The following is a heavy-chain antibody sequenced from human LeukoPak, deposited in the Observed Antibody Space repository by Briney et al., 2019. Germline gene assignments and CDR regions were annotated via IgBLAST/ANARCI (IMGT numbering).Heavy chain of an antibody. CDR3: ARELGYCSGGSCYSAVDY. CDR2: ISSSSSYI. J-gene: IGHJ4*02. CDR1: GFTFSSYS. D-gene: IGHD2-15*01. Sequence: GGSLRLSCAASGFTFSSYSMNWVRQAPGKGLEWVSSISSSSSYIYYADSVKGRFTISRDNAKNSLYLQMNSLRAEDTAVYYCARELGYCSGGSCYSAVDYWGQGTLVTVSP. V-gene: IGHV3-21*01.